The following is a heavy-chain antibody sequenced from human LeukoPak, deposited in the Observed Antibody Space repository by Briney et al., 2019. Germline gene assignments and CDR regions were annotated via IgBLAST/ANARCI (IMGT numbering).Heavy chain of an antibody. CDR1: GFTFSRYS. V-gene: IGHV3-21*01. CDR2: ISISSSYI. J-gene: IGHJ5*02. Sequence: GGSLRLSCAASGFTFSRYSMNWVRQAPGKGPEWASSISISSSYIYYADSVKGRFTMSRDNAKNSLYLQVNSLRAEDTAVYYCARGGDYSGWFDPWGRGTLVTVSS. D-gene: IGHD1-26*01. CDR3: ARGGDYSGWFDP.